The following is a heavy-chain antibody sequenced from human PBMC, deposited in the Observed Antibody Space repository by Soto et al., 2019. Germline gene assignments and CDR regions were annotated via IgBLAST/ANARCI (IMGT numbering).Heavy chain of an antibody. Sequence: EVQLVESGGGLVQPGGSLRLSCAASGFTVSSNYMSWVRQAPGKGVEWVSVIYSGGSTYYADSVKGRFTISRHNSKNTLYLQMNSLRAEDTAVYYCASEGPYCSSTSCFGYWGQGTLVTVSS. D-gene: IGHD2-2*01. V-gene: IGHV3-53*04. CDR3: ASEGPYCSSTSCFGY. J-gene: IGHJ4*02. CDR2: IYSGGST. CDR1: GFTVSSNY.